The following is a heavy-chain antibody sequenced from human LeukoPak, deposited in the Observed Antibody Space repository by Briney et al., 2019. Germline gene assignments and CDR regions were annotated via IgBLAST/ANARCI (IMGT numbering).Heavy chain of an antibody. Sequence: GGSLRLSCAASGFTFSSYGMHWVRQAPGKGLEWVSAISGSGGSTYYADSVKGRFTISRDNSKNTLYLQMNSLRAEDTAVYYCAKELSRSLTKAFDPWGQGTLVTASS. CDR2: ISGSGGST. V-gene: IGHV3-23*01. D-gene: IGHD2-8*01. CDR1: GFTFSSYG. CDR3: AKELSRSLTKAFDP. J-gene: IGHJ5*02.